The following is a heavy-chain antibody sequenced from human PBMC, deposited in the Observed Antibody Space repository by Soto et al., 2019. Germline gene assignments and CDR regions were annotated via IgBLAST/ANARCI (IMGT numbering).Heavy chain of an antibody. Sequence: PGGSLRLSGASCGVTVSTDSMIRASQALGKGMEWVLYMSSRSLTIYYTDSVKGRFTISRDNAKNSLYLQMNSLRDEDTVVYYCARGGSSSDNGMAVWGHGPTVPVSS. J-gene: IGHJ6*02. CDR1: GVTVSTDS. CDR3: ARGGSSSDNGMAV. D-gene: IGHD6-6*01. CDR2: MSSRSLTI. V-gene: IGHV3-48*02.